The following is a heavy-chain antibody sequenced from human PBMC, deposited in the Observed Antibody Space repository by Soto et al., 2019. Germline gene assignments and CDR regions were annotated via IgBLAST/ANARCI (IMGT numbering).Heavy chain of an antibody. CDR3: ARDATPYYDFWSGYPAPYYYYGMDV. Sequence: GGSLRLSCAASGFTFSSYGMHWVRQAPGKGLEWVAVIWYDGSNKYYADSVKGRFTISRDNSKNTLYLQMNSLGAEDTAVYYCARDATPYYDFWSGYPAPYYYYGMDVWGQGTTVTVSS. V-gene: IGHV3-33*01. D-gene: IGHD3-3*01. CDR2: IWYDGSNK. CDR1: GFTFSSYG. J-gene: IGHJ6*02.